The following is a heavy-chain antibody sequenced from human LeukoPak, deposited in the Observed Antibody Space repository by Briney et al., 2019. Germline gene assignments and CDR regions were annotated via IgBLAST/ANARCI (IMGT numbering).Heavy chain of an antibody. Sequence: AGGSLRLSRATSGFTFSNYAINCIRQAPGKGLEWVSAISGSGRSTYYADSVKGRFTISRDNSKNTLYLQMSSLRAEDTAVYYCAKNRGYPYYFDSWGQGTLVTVSS. CDR3: AKNRGYPYYFDS. J-gene: IGHJ4*02. CDR1: GFTFSNYA. CDR2: ISGSGRST. V-gene: IGHV3-23*01. D-gene: IGHD5-12*01.